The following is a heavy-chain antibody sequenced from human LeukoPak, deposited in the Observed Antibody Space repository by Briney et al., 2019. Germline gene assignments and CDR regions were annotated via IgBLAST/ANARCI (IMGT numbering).Heavy chain of an antibody. Sequence: PSETLSLTCALYGGSFSGYYWSWIRQPPRKGLEWIGEINHSGSTNYNPSLKSRVTISVDTSKNQFSLKLSSVTAADTAVYYCATDSSGGAQHWGQGTLVTVSS. J-gene: IGHJ1*01. CDR1: GGSFSGYY. V-gene: IGHV4-34*01. CDR3: ATDSSGGAQH. D-gene: IGHD2-8*02. CDR2: INHSGST.